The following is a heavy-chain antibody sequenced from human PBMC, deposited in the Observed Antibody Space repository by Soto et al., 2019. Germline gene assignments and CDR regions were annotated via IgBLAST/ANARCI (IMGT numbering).Heavy chain of an antibody. J-gene: IGHJ4*02. CDR1: GDSVSGNSAA. D-gene: IGHD3-16*01. CDR2: TYYRSKWYN. CDR3: ARDGPYYESSDSDVDG. Sequence: PSQTFSLTCAISGDSVSGNSAAWNWIRQSPSRGLEWLGRTYYRSKWYNEYAVSVKSRITVTPDTSKIQFSLHLNSVTPEDTAVYYCARDGPYYESSDSDVDGWGQGALVTVSS. V-gene: IGHV6-1*01.